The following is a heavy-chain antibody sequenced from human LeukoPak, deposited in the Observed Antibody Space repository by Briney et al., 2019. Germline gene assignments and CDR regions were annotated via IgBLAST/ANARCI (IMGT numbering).Heavy chain of an antibody. V-gene: IGHV4-34*01. J-gene: IGHJ3*02. Sequence: GSLRLSCEASGFTFSAYAMTWVRQPPGKGLEWIGEINHSGSTNYNPSLKSRVTISVDTSKSQFSLKLSSVTAADTAVYYCAREVVVVPAAKYAFDIWGQGTMVTVSS. CDR1: GFTFSAYA. CDR2: INHSGST. D-gene: IGHD2-2*01. CDR3: AREVVVVPAAKYAFDI.